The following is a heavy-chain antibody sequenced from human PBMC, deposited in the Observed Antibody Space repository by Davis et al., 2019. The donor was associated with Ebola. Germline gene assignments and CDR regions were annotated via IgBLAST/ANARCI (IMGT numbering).Heavy chain of an antibody. CDR3: ARDHTRWFGELFTYYYGMDV. J-gene: IGHJ6*02. CDR2: IYYSGST. D-gene: IGHD3-10*01. Sequence: SETLSLTCTVSGGSISSGDYYWSWIRQPPGKGLEWIGYIYYSGSTYYNPSLKSRVTISVDTSKNQFSLKLSSVTAADTAVYYCARDHTRWFGELFTYYYGMDVWGQGTTVTVSS. V-gene: IGHV4-30-4*01. CDR1: GGSISSGDYY.